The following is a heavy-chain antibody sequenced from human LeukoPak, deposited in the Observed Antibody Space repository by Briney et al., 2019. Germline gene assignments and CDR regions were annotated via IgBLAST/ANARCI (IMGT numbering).Heavy chain of an antibody. CDR3: SRGLIQLWLYYGMDV. Sequence: GGSLRLSCTASGFTFGDHAMSWVRQAPGKGLEGVGFIRNKAYGWKTEYTPSVKGSFTIPRDDSKVIANLQMNSLKTEYTAVYYCSRGLIQLWLYYGMDVWGQGTTVIVSS. V-gene: IGHV3-49*04. CDR1: GFTFGDHA. CDR2: IRNKAYGWKT. D-gene: IGHD5-18*01. J-gene: IGHJ6*02.